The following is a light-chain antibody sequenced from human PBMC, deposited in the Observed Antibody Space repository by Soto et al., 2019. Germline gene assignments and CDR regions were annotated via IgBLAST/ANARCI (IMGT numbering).Light chain of an antibody. CDR2: DAS. Sequence: AIQLTRSPSSLSSSVGDRVTITCRASQGISSALAWYQQKPGKAPKLLIYDASSLESGVPSRFSGSGSGTDFTLTISSLQPEDYATNYCQQFNSYPRIFTFGAGTKVDIK. CDR1: QGISSA. V-gene: IGKV1-13*02. CDR3: QQFNSYPRIFT. J-gene: IGKJ3*01.